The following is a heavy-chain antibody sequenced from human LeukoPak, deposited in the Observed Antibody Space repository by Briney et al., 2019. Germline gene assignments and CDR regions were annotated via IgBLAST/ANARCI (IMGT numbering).Heavy chain of an antibody. CDR3: AKYDYYDSSASSDY. CDR2: ISGSGGST. CDR1: GFTFSSYA. D-gene: IGHD3-22*01. Sequence: PGVSLRLSYAASGFTFSSYAMSWVRQAPGKGLEGVSAISGSGGSTYYADSVKGRFTISRDNSKNILYLAVNSLSAGDTAVYYCAKYDYYDSSASSDYWGQGSLVTVSS. V-gene: IGHV3-23*01. J-gene: IGHJ4*02.